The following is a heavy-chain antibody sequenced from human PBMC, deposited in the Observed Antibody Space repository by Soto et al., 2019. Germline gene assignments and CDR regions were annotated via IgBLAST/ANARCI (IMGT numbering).Heavy chain of an antibody. CDR1: GYTFTGYY. J-gene: IGHJ6*02. CDR3: ARAQTVVVPARSFGYYYYGMDV. D-gene: IGHD2-2*01. Sequence: ASVKVSCKASGYTFTGYYMHWVRQAPGQGLEWMGWINPNSGGTNYAQKFQGRVTMTRDTSISTAYMELSRLRSDDTAVYYCARAQTVVVPARSFGYYYYGMDVWGQGTTVTVSS. V-gene: IGHV1-2*02. CDR2: INPNSGGT.